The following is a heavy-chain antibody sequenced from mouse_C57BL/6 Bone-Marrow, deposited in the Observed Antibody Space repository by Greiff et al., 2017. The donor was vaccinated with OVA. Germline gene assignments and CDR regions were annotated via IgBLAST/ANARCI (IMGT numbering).Heavy chain of an antibody. CDR1: GYTFNSYW. CDR2: INPSSGYT. J-gene: IGHJ2*01. CDR3: AKIYRTLDFY. V-gene: IGHV1-7*01. Sequence: QVQLQRSGAELAKPGASVKLSCKASGYTFNSYWMHWVKQRPVQGLEWIGYINPSSGYTKYNQKFKDKATLTADKSSSTAYMQLSSLTYEDSAVYYTAKIYRTLDFYWGQGTTLTVSS. D-gene: IGHD2-1*01.